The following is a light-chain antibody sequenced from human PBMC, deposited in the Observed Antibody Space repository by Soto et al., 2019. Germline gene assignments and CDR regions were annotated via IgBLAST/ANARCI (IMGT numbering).Light chain of an antibody. CDR3: QQYGSSPLLT. J-gene: IGKJ4*01. CDR2: GAS. V-gene: IGKV3-20*01. CDR1: QSVSSSY. Sequence: EIVLTQSPGTLSLSPGERATLSCRASQSVSSSYLAWYQQKPGQAPRLLIYGASSRATGIPDRFSGSGSGTDFTLTISRLKPEDFAVYYCQQYGSSPLLTFGGGTKVEIK.